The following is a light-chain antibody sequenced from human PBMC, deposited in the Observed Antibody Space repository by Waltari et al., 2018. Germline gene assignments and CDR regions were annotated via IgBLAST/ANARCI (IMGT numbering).Light chain of an antibody. Sequence: YQHLPGSAPNLLIYTNDQRPSGVPDRFSGAKSGTSASLAIIGLQSDDEGHYYCATWDDRLNGWVFGGGTKLTVL. CDR3: ATWDDRLNGWV. J-gene: IGLJ3*02. CDR2: TND. V-gene: IGLV1-44*01.